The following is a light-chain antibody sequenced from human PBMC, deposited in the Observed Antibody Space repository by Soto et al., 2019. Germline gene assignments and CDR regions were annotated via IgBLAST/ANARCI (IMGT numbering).Light chain of an antibody. J-gene: IGKJ1*01. CDR1: QNIYSN. CDR3: LQYHNLWA. CDR2: RAS. V-gene: IGKV3-15*01. Sequence: IVMTQSPATLSVSPGERVTLSCRASQNIYSNIAWYQQRPGQAPRLLIYRASTRATGVPARFSGSGSGTDFTLTISSLQSEYFTFYSCLQYHNLWAFGQGTKVEIK.